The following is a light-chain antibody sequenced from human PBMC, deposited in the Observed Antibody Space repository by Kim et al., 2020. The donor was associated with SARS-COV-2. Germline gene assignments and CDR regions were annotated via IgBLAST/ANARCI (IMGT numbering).Light chain of an antibody. J-gene: IGLJ3*02. CDR2: YDD. CDR1: TSNIGHNA. CDR3: AGWDDSLNGWV. V-gene: IGLV1-36*01. Sequence: QSVLTQPPSVSEAPRQRVTISCSGSTSNIGHNAVNWYQQLPGKTPKLLIYYDDLLPAGVSDRFSGSKSGTSASLAISGLQSEDEADYYCAGWDDSLNGWVFGGGTQLTVL.